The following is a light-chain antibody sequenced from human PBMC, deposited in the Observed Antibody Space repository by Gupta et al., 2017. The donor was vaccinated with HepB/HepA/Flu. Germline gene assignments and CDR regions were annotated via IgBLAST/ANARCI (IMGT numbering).Light chain of an antibody. CDR2: ANN. V-gene: IGLV1-40*01. CDR3: QSYDSSLSGWV. Sequence: QSVLTQPPSVSAAPGQRVPISCTGSSSNIGADYAVHWYQELPGTAPKLLIYANNNRPSGVPDRFSGSKSDTSASLAITGLQAEDEADYYCQSYDSSLSGWVFGGGTKLTVL. J-gene: IGLJ3*02. CDR1: SSNIGADYA.